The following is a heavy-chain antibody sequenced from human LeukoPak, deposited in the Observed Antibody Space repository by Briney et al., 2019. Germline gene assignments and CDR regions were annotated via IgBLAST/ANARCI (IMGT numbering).Heavy chain of an antibody. CDR2: LSGGGHST. CDR3: ARRGYYDSSGYFDY. V-gene: IGHV3-23*01. J-gene: IGHJ4*02. D-gene: IGHD3-22*01. Sequence: HSGGSLRLSCAASGFTFSNYAMSWVRQAPGKGLEWVSGLSGGGHSTYYADSVEGRFTISRDNSKNTLYLQMNSLRAEDTAVYYCARRGYYDSSGYFDYWGQGTLVTVSS. CDR1: GFTFSNYA.